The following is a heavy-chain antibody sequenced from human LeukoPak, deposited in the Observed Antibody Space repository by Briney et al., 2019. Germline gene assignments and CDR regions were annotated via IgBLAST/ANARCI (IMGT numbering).Heavy chain of an antibody. CDR1: GGTSNSHA. J-gene: IGHJ4*02. Sequence: RASVKVSCKASGGTSNSHAISWVRQAPGQGLEWMGRIIPNLGTTNRAQNLQDRVTLTADKSTNTAYMELTSLTSDDTAVYYCATTNDGGGYQWGDFFDFWGQGTLVTVSS. D-gene: IGHD3-22*01. CDR2: IIPNLGTT. V-gene: IGHV1-69*04. CDR3: ATTNDGGGYQWGDFFDF.